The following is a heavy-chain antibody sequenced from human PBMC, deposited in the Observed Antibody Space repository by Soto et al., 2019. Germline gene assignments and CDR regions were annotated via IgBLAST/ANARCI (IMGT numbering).Heavy chain of an antibody. J-gene: IGHJ4*02. Sequence: GGSLRLSCAASGFTFGNCGMHWVRQAPGKGLEWVAGISWDSSTIGYADSVKGRFTISRDNAKNSLYLEMNSLRAEDTAVYYCARESEDLTSNFDYWGQGTLVTVSS. CDR1: GFTFGNCG. CDR2: ISWDSSTI. CDR3: ARESEDLTSNFDY. V-gene: IGHV3-9*01.